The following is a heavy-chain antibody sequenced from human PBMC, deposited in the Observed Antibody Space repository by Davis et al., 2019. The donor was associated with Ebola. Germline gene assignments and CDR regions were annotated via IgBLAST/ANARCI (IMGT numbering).Heavy chain of an antibody. Sequence: ASVKVSCKASGYTFTSYGISWVRQVPGQGLEWMGWISAYNGNTNYAQKLQGRVTMTTDTSTSTAYMELRSLRSDDTAVYYCARSVTMIVVVTHFDYWGQGTLVTVSS. V-gene: IGHV1-18*01. CDR2: ISAYNGNT. D-gene: IGHD3-22*01. J-gene: IGHJ4*02. CDR1: GYTFTSYG. CDR3: ARSVTMIVVVTHFDY.